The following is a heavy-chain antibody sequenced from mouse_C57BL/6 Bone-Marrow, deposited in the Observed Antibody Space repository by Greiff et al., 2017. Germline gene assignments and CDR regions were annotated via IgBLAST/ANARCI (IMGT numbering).Heavy chain of an antibody. V-gene: IGHV1-12*01. D-gene: IGHD1-1*01. J-gene: IGHJ1*03. Sequence: LQQSGAELVRPGASVKMSCKASGYTFTSYNMHWVKQTPRQGLEWIGAIYPGNGDTSYNQKLKGKATLTVDKSSSTAYMQLISLTSEDSAVYFCERWTFYYGNSYNWYFDVWGTGTTVTVSS. CDR3: ERWTFYYGNSYNWYFDV. CDR2: IYPGNGDT. CDR1: GYTFTSYN.